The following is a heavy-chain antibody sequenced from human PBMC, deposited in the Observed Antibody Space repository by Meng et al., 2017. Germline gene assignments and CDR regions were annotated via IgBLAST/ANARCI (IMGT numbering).Heavy chain of an antibody. Sequence: GHLVGSGGSLGKPGGSLRLSCAASGFYFSNAWMSWVRHAPGKGLEWVGRIKSNTDGGTAEYAAPVTGRFTISRDDSKSTLYLQMSGLRIDDTGVYYCTWDDKAVSDYWGQGTLVTVSS. D-gene: IGHD3-9*01. CDR1: GFYFSNAW. J-gene: IGHJ4*02. CDR2: IKSNTDGGTA. V-gene: IGHV3-15*01. CDR3: TWDDKAVSDY.